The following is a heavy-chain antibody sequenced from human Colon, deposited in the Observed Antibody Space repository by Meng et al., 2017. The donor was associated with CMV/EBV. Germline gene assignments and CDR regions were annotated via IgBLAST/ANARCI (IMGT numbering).Heavy chain of an antibody. D-gene: IGHD1-26*01. Sequence: ASVKVSCKASGYTFTSYDINWVRQATGQGLEWMGWMNPNSGNTGYAQKFQGRVTMTTDTSTSTAYMELRSLRSDDTAVYYCARDSGTYYREPYYFDYWGQGTLVTVSS. CDR2: MNPNSGNT. J-gene: IGHJ4*02. CDR3: ARDSGTYYREPYYFDY. CDR1: GYTFTSYD. V-gene: IGHV1-8*01.